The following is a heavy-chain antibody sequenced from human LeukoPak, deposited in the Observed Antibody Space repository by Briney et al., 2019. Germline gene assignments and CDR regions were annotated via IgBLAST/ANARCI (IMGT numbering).Heavy chain of an antibody. D-gene: IGHD3-16*02. Sequence: GGSLRLSCAASGFTFSSYGMHWVRQAPGKGLEWVAVIWYDGSNKYYADSVKGRFTISRDNSKNTLYLQMNSLRAEDTAVYYCAKSLGELSLYYYYGMDVWGQGTTVIVSS. CDR1: GFTFSSYG. J-gene: IGHJ6*02. V-gene: IGHV3-33*06. CDR3: AKSLGELSLYYYYGMDV. CDR2: IWYDGSNK.